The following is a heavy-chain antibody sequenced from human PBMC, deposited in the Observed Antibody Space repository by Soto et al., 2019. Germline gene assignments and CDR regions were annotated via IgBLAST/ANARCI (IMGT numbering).Heavy chain of an antibody. CDR3: ARDLEPAAIEEDWFDP. Sequence: VKVSCKASGYTFTGYYMHWVRQAPGQGLEWMGWINPNSGGTNYAQKFQGRVTMTRDTSISTAYMELSRLRSDDTAVYYCARDLEPAAIEEDWFDPWGQGTLVTVSS. V-gene: IGHV1-2*02. CDR2: INPNSGGT. J-gene: IGHJ5*02. D-gene: IGHD2-2*01. CDR1: GYTFTGYY.